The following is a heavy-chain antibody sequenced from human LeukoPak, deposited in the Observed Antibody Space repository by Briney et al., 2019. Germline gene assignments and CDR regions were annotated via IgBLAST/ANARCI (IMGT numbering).Heavy chain of an antibody. Sequence: SETLSLTCTVSGGSISSYYWSWIRQPPGKGLEWIGYIYYSGSTNYNPSLKSRVTISVDTSKNQFSLRLSSVTAADTAMYYCARVSRGNSVGGDYWGQGTLVTVSS. J-gene: IGHJ4*02. CDR1: GGSISSYY. CDR3: ARVSRGNSVGGDY. V-gene: IGHV4-59*01. D-gene: IGHD4-23*01. CDR2: IYYSGST.